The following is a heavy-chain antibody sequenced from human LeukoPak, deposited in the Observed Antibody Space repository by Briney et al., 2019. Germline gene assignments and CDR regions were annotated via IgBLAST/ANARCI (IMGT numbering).Heavy chain of an antibody. Sequence: PSETLSLTCSVSGASISSSNHYWGWIRQPPGKGLEWIGSIYYSGSTHYNLSLKSRVTVSVDTSKNPFSLNLSSVTAADTAVYYCARYTYGSTSDFWGQGTLVTVSS. CDR1: GASISSSNHY. V-gene: IGHV4-39*01. J-gene: IGHJ4*02. CDR3: ARYTYGSTSDF. CDR2: IYYSGST. D-gene: IGHD5-18*01.